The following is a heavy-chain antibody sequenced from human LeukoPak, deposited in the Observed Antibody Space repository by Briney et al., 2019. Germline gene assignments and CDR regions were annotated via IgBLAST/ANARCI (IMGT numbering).Heavy chain of an antibody. J-gene: IGHJ6*02. CDR3: AKLAAAGTDYYGMDV. V-gene: IGHV3-30-3*02. D-gene: IGHD6-13*01. CDR2: ISYDGSNK. CDR1: GFTFSSYA. Sequence: GGSLRLSCAASGFTFSSYAMHWVRQAPGKGLEWVAVISYDGSNKYYADSVKGRFTISRDNSKNTLYLQMNSLRAEDTAVYYCAKLAAAGTDYYGMDVWGQGTTVTVSS.